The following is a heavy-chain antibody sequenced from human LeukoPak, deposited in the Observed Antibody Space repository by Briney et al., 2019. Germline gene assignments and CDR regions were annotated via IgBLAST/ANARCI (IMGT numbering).Heavy chain of an antibody. CDR3: AKDEGYSSSHQPDY. CDR2: IRYDGSNK. J-gene: IGHJ4*02. CDR1: GFTFSSYG. Sequence: PGGSLRLSCAASGFTFSSYGMHWVRQAPGKGLEWVAFIRYDGSNKYYADSVKGRFTISRDNSKNTLYLQMNSLRAEDTAVYYCAKDEGYSSSHQPDYWGQGTLATVSS. D-gene: IGHD6-13*01. V-gene: IGHV3-30*02.